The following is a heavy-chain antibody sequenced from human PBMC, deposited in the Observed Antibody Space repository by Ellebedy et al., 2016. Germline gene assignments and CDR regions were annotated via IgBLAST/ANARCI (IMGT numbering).Heavy chain of an antibody. J-gene: IGHJ4*02. CDR2: IYYSGSA. CDR3: ARARSSYDYVWGSYRFDY. V-gene: IGHV4-31*03. Sequence: SETLSLTCTVSGGSIRSANSYWSWIRQHPGKGLEWIGYIYYSGSAYYSPPLKSRVTMSVDTSQNQFSLKLSSVTAADTAVYYCARARSSYDYVWGSYRFDYWGQGTPVTVSS. CDR1: GGSIRSANSY. D-gene: IGHD3-16*02.